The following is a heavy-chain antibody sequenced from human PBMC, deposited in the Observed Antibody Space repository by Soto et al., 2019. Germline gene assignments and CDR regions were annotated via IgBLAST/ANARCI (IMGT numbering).Heavy chain of an antibody. CDR2: ISSSSSYI. CDR3: ARGAGGYTIFGVVIMF. J-gene: IGHJ4*02. V-gene: IGHV3-21*01. CDR1: GFTFSSYS. D-gene: IGHD3-3*01. Sequence: GGSLRLSCAASGFTFSSYSMNWVRQAPGKGLEWVSSISSSSSYIYYADSVKGRFTISRDNAKNSLYLQMNSLGAEDTAVYYCARGAGGYTIFGVVIMFWGQGTLVTVSS.